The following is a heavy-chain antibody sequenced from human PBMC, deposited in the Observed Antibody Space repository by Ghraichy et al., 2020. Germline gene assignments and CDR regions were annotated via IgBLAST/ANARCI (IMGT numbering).Heavy chain of an antibody. D-gene: IGHD6-6*01. J-gene: IGHJ1*01. V-gene: IGHV3-23*01. CDR2: ITGSGSNT. CDR1: GLTFSNYA. Sequence: GGSLRLSCAGSGLTFSNYAMSWVRQAPGKGLEWVSSITGSGSNTYYADSVKGRVIISRDNSKNTLYLQMNSLRAEDTAVYYCANGEGYSSFGSFQHWGQGTLVTVSS. CDR3: ANGEGYSSFGSFQH.